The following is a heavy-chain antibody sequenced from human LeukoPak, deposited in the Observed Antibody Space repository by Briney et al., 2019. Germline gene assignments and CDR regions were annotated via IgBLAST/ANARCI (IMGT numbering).Heavy chain of an antibody. Sequence: SVKVSCRASGFTFTTSAVQWVRQARGQRLEWIGWIVVGSGNTNYAQKFQERVIITRDMSTTTTYMELSSLRSEDTAVYYCAADLPYSNYGPLDHWGQGTLVTVSS. CDR2: IVVGSGNT. CDR3: AADLPYSNYGPLDH. V-gene: IGHV1-58*01. D-gene: IGHD4-11*01. J-gene: IGHJ4*02. CDR1: GFTFTTSA.